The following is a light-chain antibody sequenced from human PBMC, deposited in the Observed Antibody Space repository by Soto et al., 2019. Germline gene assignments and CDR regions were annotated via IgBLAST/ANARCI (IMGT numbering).Light chain of an antibody. CDR1: QIIIDN. CDR3: QQYYSLWT. CDR2: GAS. J-gene: IGKJ1*01. Sequence: EIVMTQSPATLSVSPGERGALSCRASQIIIDNLAWYQQRPGQTPRLLIYGASTRATGIPARFSGSGSGTEFILTISSLQSEDSAVYYCQQYYSLWTFGQGTKVEIK. V-gene: IGKV3-15*01.